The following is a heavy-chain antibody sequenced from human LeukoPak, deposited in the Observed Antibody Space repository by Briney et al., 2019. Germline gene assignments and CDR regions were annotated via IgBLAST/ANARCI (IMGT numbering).Heavy chain of an antibody. CDR3: AGEDNSSGYRPFDI. Sequence: ASVKVSCKASGYTFTGYYIHWVRQAPGQGLEWMGRINPNNGGTNYAQKFQGRVTMTRDMSMSTAYMELSRLRSVNTAVYYCAGEDNSSGYRPFDIWGQGTMVTVPS. D-gene: IGHD3-22*01. CDR1: GYTFTGYY. CDR2: INPNNGGT. J-gene: IGHJ3*02. V-gene: IGHV1-2*06.